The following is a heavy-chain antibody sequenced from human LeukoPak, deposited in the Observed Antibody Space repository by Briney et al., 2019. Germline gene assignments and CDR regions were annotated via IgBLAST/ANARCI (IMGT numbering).Heavy chain of an antibody. D-gene: IGHD4-17*01. CDR3: AKFGDYIAGFTDFDY. J-gene: IGHJ4*02. CDR2: INPNSGDT. V-gene: IGHV1-2*02. CDR1: GYTFTGYY. Sequence: PWASVKVSCKASGYTFTGYYIHWVRQAPGQGLEWMGWINPNSGDTYYAQKFQGRVTMTRDMSIRTACMDLTSLTSDDTAVYYCAKFGDYIAGFTDFDYWGQGTLVTVSS.